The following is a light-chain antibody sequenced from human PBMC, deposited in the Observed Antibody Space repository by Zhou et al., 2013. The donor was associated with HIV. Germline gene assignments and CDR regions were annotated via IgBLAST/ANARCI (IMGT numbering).Light chain of an antibody. Sequence: EIVMTQSPGTLSVSPGEKATLSCRASQSVGSHLAWYQQKPGQPPRLLIYGASSRATGIPARFSGSGSGTEFTLTISSLQSEDFVVYYCQQYDNWPPKFTFGPGNQSRCQT. CDR2: GAS. J-gene: IGKJ3*01. CDR1: QSVGSH. CDR3: QQYDNWPPKFT. V-gene: IGKV3-15*01.